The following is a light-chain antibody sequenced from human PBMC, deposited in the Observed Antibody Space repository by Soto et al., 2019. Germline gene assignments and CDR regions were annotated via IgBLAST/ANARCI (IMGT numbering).Light chain of an antibody. J-gene: IGLJ6*01. Sequence: SYELTQPPSVSVAPGKTARITCGGTNSGSKSEHWYQQKPGQAPVVVIYDDNDRRSGIPEAFSGSNFGNTDTLTISRVEAGDEADYYCQVWDSSSDHPNVFGSGTQLTVL. CDR1: NSGSKS. CDR2: DDN. V-gene: IGLV3-21*04. CDR3: QVWDSSSDHPNV.